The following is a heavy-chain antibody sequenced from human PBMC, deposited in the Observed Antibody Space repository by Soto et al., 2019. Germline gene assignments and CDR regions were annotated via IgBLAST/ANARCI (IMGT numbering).Heavy chain of an antibody. J-gene: IGHJ6*02. D-gene: IGHD6-13*01. Sequence: PGGSLRLSCAASGFTFSSYGMHWVRQAPGKGLEWVAVISYDGSNKYYADSVKGRFTISRDNSKNTLYLQMNSLRAEDTAVYYCAEFLAAANYYYYGMDVWGQGTTVTVSS. CDR2: ISYDGSNK. CDR3: AEFLAAANYYYYGMDV. CDR1: GFTFSSYG. V-gene: IGHV3-30*18.